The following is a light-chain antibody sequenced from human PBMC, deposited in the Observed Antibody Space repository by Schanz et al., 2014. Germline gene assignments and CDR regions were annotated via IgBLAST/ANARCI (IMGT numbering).Light chain of an antibody. CDR2: EVS. V-gene: IGLV2-8*01. J-gene: IGLJ3*02. CDR3: SSFTSTNTWV. CDR1: SSDVGGYNH. Sequence: QSALTQPPSASGSPGQSVTISCTGTSSDVGGYNHVSWYQQHPGKAPKLMIYEVSKRPSGVPDRFSGSKSGNTASLTISGLQAEDESDYYCSSFTSTNTWVFGGGTKLTVL.